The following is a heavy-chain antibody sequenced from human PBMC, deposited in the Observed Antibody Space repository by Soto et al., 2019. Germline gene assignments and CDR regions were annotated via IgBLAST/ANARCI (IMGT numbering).Heavy chain of an antibody. CDR1: GGSISSYY. V-gene: IGHV4-59*01. D-gene: IGHD4-17*01. CDR3: ARVNGYGNYVDY. CDR2: IYYSGST. Sequence: SETLSLTCTVSGGSISSYYWSWIRQPPGKGLEWIGYIYYSGSTNYNPSLKSRDTISVDTSKNQFSLKLTSVTAADTAVYSCARVNGYGNYVDYWGQGTLVAVPS. J-gene: IGHJ4*02.